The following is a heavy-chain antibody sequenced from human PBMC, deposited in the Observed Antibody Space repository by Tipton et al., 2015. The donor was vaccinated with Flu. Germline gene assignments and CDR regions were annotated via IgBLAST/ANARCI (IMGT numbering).Heavy chain of an antibody. CDR3: ARRDYSNYVSDPKNWFDP. Sequence: GLVKPSQTLSLTCSVSNYSLSSGYYWGWIRQPPGKGLEWIGEINHSGEWIGEINHSGSTTYNPSLKSRVTISVDTSKNQFSLRVSSVTAADTAVYYCARRDYSNYVSDPKNWFDPWGQGTLVTVSS. D-gene: IGHD4-11*01. V-gene: IGHV4-38-2*02. J-gene: IGHJ5*02. CDR1: NYSLSSGYY. CDR2: INHSGST.